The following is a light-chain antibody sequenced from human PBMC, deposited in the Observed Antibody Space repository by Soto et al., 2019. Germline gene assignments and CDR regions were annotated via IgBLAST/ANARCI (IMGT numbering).Light chain of an antibody. J-gene: IGKJ4*01. V-gene: IGKV1-27*01. CDR1: QGISNY. Sequence: DIPMTQSPSSLSASVGDRVTITCRASQGISNYLAWYQQKPGKAPRLLIYSVSNLESGVPSRFSGSGSGTDFTLTISGLQPGDVATYYCQKYDSDPVTFGGGTKVEIK. CDR2: SVS. CDR3: QKYDSDPVT.